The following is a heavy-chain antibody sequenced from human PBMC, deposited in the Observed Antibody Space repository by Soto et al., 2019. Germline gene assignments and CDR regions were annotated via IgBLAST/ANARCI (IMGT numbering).Heavy chain of an antibody. D-gene: IGHD3-3*01. V-gene: IGHV1-58*02. Sequence: SVKVSCKASGFTFTSSAMQWVRQARGQRLEWIGWIVVGSGNTNYAQKFQERVTITRDMSTSTAYMELSSLRSEDTAVYYCAARASSITIFGVVSRYGDAFDIWGQGQWSPSPQ. CDR3: AARASSITIFGVVSRYGDAFDI. CDR2: IVVGSGNT. CDR1: GFTFTSSA. J-gene: IGHJ3*02.